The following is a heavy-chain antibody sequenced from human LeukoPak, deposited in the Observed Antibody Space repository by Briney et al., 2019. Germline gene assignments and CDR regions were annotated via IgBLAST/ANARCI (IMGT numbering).Heavy chain of an antibody. CDR2: ISSSSSTI. CDR1: GFTFSSYS. J-gene: IGHJ5*02. CDR3: ARDSHYYDSSGYYLT. Sequence: GGSLRLSCAASGFTFSSYSMNWVRQAPGKGLEWVSYISSSSSTIYYADSVKGRFTISRDNAKNSLYLQMNSLRDGDTAVYYCARDSHYYDSSGYYLTWGQGTLVTVSS. V-gene: IGHV3-48*02. D-gene: IGHD3-22*01.